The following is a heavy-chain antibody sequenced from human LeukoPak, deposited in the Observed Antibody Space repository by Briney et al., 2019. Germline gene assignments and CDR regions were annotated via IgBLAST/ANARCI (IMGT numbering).Heavy chain of an antibody. Sequence: GGSLRLSCAVSGFTFSGHWMFWVRQAPGKGLEWVSSDGSGTGYTDSVKGRFTISRDNAKNSLYLQMNSLRAEDTAVYYCARLWFGELLNGNWFDPWGQGTLVTVSS. CDR1: GFTFSGHW. CDR3: ARLWFGELLNGNWFDP. V-gene: IGHV3-74*01. D-gene: IGHD3-10*01. CDR2: DGSGT. J-gene: IGHJ5*02.